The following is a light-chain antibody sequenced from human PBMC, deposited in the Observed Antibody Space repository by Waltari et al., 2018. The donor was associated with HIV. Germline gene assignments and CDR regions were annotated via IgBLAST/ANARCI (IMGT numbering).Light chain of an antibody. CDR1: SSNVGLIY. V-gene: IGLV1-47*01. CDR2: RNN. Sequence: QSVLTQPPSASGTPGQRVTISCSGSSSNVGLIYVYWYRQLPGTAPKLLIYRNNQRPSGVPDRFSASKSGTSASLAISGLRSEDEADYYCAAWDDSLSVLYVFGTGTKVTVL. CDR3: AAWDDSLSVLYV. J-gene: IGLJ1*01.